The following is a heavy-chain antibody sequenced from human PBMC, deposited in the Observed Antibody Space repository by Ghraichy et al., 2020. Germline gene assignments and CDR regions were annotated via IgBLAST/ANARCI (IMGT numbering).Heavy chain of an antibody. CDR3: AKDVSKWGAYYFDY. D-gene: IGHD7-27*01. CDR1: GFTFTNYG. CDR2: IRFDGSNK. J-gene: IGHJ4*02. V-gene: IGHV3-30*02. Sequence: LSLTCAASGFTFTNYGIHWVRQAPGQGLEWVAFIRFDGSNKYYADSVKGRFTISRDNSKNTLYLQMNSLGADDTAVYYCAKDVSKWGAYYFDYWGQGTLVTVSS.